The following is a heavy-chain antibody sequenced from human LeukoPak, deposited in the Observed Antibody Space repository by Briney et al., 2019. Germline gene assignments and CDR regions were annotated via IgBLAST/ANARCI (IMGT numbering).Heavy chain of an antibody. CDR3: AKGHSYGLKYNWFDP. Sequence: GGSLRLSCAASGFTFDDYAMHWVRQAPGKGLEWVSGISWNSGSIGYADSVKGRFTISRDNAKNSLYLQMNGLRAEDTALYYCAKGHSYGLKYNWFDPWGQGTLVTVSS. D-gene: IGHD5-18*01. CDR1: GFTFDDYA. J-gene: IGHJ5*02. CDR2: ISWNSGSI. V-gene: IGHV3-9*01.